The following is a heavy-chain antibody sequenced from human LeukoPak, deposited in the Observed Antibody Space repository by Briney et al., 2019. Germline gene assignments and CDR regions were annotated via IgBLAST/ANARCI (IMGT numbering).Heavy chain of an antibody. CDR3: ARGIRGYCSSTSCPRFDYYYYYMGV. CDR2: VYYRGCT. Sequence: PSETLSLTCNVSGGSISSSSYYWGWIRQPPGKGLERTGSVYYRGCTYYNPSLKSRVTISVDTSKNQFSRKLSSVTAADTAVYYCARGIRGYCSSTSCPRFDYYYYYMGVWGKGTTVTVSS. CDR1: GGSISSSSYY. J-gene: IGHJ6*03. D-gene: IGHD2-2*01. V-gene: IGHV4-39*07.